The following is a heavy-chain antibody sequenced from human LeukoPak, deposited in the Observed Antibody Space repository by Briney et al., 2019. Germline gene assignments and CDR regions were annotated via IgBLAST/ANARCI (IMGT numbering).Heavy chain of an antibody. V-gene: IGHV3-15*07. D-gene: IGHD6-13*01. CDR2: IKSRISGGRT. CDR3: ATGYSSSSAG. CDR1: GFKFNDAS. J-gene: IGHJ4*02. Sequence: GGSLRLSCVASGFKFNDASMNWVRQAPGKGLGWVARIKSRISGGRTEYAAPVQGRFTISREDSKSMLYLQMDSLKIEDTAVYYCATGYSSSSAGWGQGTLVTVSS.